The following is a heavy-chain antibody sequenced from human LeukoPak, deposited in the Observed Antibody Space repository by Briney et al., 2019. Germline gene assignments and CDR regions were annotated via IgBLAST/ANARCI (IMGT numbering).Heavy chain of an antibody. CDR1: GFTFSNFA. Sequence: GGSLRLSCAASGFTFSNFAMSWVRQAPGKGLKWVSAISGGGGNTYYTDSVKGRFIISRDNSKNTLSLQMTSLRAEDTAIYYCAKTDAGWHSFHAFDSWGQGTMVTVSS. CDR2: ISGGGGNT. V-gene: IGHV3-23*01. D-gene: IGHD6-19*01. J-gene: IGHJ3*02. CDR3: AKTDAGWHSFHAFDS.